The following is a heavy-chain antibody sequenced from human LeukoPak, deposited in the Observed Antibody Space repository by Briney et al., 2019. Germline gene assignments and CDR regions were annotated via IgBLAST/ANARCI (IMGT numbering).Heavy chain of an antibody. D-gene: IGHD6-13*01. V-gene: IGHV3-30-3*01. Sequence: PGGSLRLSCAASGFTFSSYAMHWVRQAPGKGLEWVAVISYDGSNKYYADSVKGRFTISRDNSKNTLYLQMNSLRAEDTAVYYCARDRQQLVPHYFDYWGQGTLVTVSS. CDR2: ISYDGSNK. CDR1: GFTFSSYA. CDR3: ARDRQQLVPHYFDY. J-gene: IGHJ4*02.